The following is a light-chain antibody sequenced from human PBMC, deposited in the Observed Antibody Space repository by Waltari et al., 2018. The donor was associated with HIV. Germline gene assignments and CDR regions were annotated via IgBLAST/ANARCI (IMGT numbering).Light chain of an antibody. CDR3: CSHAGNFIFA. V-gene: IGLV2-11*01. CDR2: DVN. J-gene: IGLJ1*01. CDR1: RPYVDTF. Sequence: QSALTPPHSVSGSPGQSLTISCTGTRPYVDTFVSWYQQYPGQAPKVIIYDVNKRPSGVPDRFSASKSGNTAFLTISGLQAEDEAEYHCCSHAGNFIFAFGTGTKVTVL.